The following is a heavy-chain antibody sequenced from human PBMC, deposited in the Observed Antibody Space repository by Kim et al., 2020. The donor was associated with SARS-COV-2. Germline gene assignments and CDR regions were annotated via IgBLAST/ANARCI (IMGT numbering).Heavy chain of an antibody. J-gene: IGHJ5*02. CDR2: INHSGST. D-gene: IGHD3-10*01. CDR1: GGSFSGYY. V-gene: IGHV4-34*01. CDR3: ARGGGVLLWSRGWFDP. Sequence: SETLSLTCAVYGGSFSGYYWSWIRQPPGKGLEWIGEINHSGSTNYNPSLKSRVTISVDTSKNQFSLKLSSVTAADTAVYYCARGGGVLLWSRGWFDPWGQGTLVTVSS.